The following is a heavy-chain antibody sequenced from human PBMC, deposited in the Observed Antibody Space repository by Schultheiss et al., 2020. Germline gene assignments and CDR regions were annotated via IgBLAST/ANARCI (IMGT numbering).Heavy chain of an antibody. V-gene: IGHV4-4*08. Sequence: SETLFTCAVYGGSFSGYYWSWIRQPPGKGLEWIGRIYTSGSTNYNPSLKSRVTISVDTSKNQFSLKLSSVTAADTAVYYCARGLVLAVAEYFDYWGQGTLVTVSS. J-gene: IGHJ4*02. CDR3: ARGLVLAVAEYFDY. CDR1: GGSFSGYY. D-gene: IGHD6-19*01. CDR2: IYTSGST.